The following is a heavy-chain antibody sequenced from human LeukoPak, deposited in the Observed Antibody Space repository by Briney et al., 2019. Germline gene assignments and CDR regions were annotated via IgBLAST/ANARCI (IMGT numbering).Heavy chain of an antibody. V-gene: IGHV3-21*01. J-gene: IGHJ5*02. CDR2: ITSSSSYI. CDR1: GFTFSSYS. Sequence: GGSLRLSCAASGFTFSSYSMNWVRQAPGKGVEWVSSITSSSSYIYYADSVKGRFTISRDNAKNSLYLQMNSPRAEDTAVYYCARPLMYYYGSETYFWFDPWGQGTLVTVSS. D-gene: IGHD3-10*01. CDR3: ARPLMYYYGSETYFWFDP.